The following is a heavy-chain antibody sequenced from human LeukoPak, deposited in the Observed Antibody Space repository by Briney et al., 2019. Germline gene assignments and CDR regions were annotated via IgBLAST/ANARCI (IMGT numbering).Heavy chain of an antibody. Sequence: GASVKVSCKASGYTFTSYDINWVRQATGQGLEWMGWMNPNSGNTGYAQKFQGRVTMTRNTSISTAYMELSSLRSEDTAVYYCARVGGFGELSYDYYYYYYMDVWAKGPRSPSP. CDR3: ARVGGFGELSYDYYYYYYMDV. D-gene: IGHD3-10*01. CDR2: MNPNSGNT. V-gene: IGHV1-8*01. J-gene: IGHJ6*03. CDR1: GYTFTSYD.